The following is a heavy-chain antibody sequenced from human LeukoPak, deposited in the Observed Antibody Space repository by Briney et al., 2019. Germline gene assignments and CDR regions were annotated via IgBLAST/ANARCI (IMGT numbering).Heavy chain of an antibody. CDR3: ARSMVQLAVTDGFHI. D-gene: IGHD3-10*01. CDR1: GGTFSSYA. CDR2: IIPIFGTA. J-gene: IGHJ3*02. V-gene: IGHV1-69*01. Sequence: SVKVSCKASGGTFSSYAISWVRQAPAQGLEGMGGIIPIFGTANYAQKFQGRATITADESTTTAYMDLSSLRSEDTAIYYCARSMVQLAVTDGFHIWGQGTTVTVSS.